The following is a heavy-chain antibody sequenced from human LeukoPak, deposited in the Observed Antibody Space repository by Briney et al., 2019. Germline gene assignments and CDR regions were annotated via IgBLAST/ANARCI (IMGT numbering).Heavy chain of an antibody. V-gene: IGHV3-23*01. D-gene: IGHD1-26*01. CDR2: ITSRGEST. J-gene: IGHJ5*02. Sequence: GGSLRLSCAASGFTFSIYAMSWVRQAPGKGLQWVSSITSRGESTWYVDSVKGRFTITRDNSENTLYLQMNSLRAEDTAVYYCAKEPPIRIRGGSYLNWFDPWGQGTLVTVSS. CDR3: AKEPPIRIRGGSYLNWFDP. CDR1: GFTFSIYA.